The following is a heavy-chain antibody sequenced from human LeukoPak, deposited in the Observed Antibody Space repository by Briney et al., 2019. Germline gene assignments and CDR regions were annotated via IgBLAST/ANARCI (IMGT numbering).Heavy chain of an antibody. J-gene: IGHJ4*02. CDR1: GFIFSDFY. D-gene: IGHD1-7*01. CDR3: ARGYNWNYRIDY. V-gene: IGHV3-11*04. Sequence: GGSLRLSCSASGFIFSDFYMNWLRQAPGKGLEWVSYISSSGSTIYYADSVKGRFTISRDNAKNSLYLQMNSLRAEDTAVYYCARGYNWNYRIDYWGQGTLVTVSS. CDR2: ISSSGSTI.